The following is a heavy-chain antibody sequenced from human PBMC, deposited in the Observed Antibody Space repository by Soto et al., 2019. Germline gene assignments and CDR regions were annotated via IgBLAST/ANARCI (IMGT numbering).Heavy chain of an antibody. V-gene: IGHV4-4*02. CDR1: GGSISSSNW. J-gene: IGHJ5*02. Sequence: PSETLSLTCAVSGGSISSSNWWSWVRQPPGKGLEWIGEIYHSGSTNYNPSLKSRVTISVGKSKNQFSLKLSSVTAADTAVYYCARESPTYSNYAGGWFDPWGQGTLVTVSS. CDR2: IYHSGST. D-gene: IGHD4-4*01. CDR3: ARESPTYSNYAGGWFDP.